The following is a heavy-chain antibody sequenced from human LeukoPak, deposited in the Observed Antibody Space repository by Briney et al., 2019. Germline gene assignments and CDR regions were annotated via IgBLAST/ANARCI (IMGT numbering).Heavy chain of an antibody. V-gene: IGHV3-30*04. J-gene: IGHJ4*02. D-gene: IGHD6-19*01. Sequence: PGGSLRLSCVVSGFTLGVSAVHWVRQAPGKGLEWLAVLAHDGSRTLYSDSVKGRFTITRDISKNTLFLQMDILGPEDTATYYCARDQGEAHSSGWTPFDYWGQGTLVTVSS. CDR2: LAHDGSRT. CDR3: ARDQGEAHSSGWTPFDY. CDR1: GFTLGVSA.